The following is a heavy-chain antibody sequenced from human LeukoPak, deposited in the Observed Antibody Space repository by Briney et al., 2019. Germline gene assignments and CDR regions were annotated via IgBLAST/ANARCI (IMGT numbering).Heavy chain of an antibody. D-gene: IGHD6-13*01. V-gene: IGHV4-34*01. CDR3: ARVGSSWPRDAFDI. Sequence: SETLSLTCAVYGGSFSGYDWSWIRQPPGKELEWIGEISHSGSTNYNPSLKSRVTISVDTSKNQFSLKLSSVTAADTAVYYCARVGSSWPRDAFDIWGQGTMVTVSS. CDR1: GGSFSGYD. CDR2: ISHSGST. J-gene: IGHJ3*02.